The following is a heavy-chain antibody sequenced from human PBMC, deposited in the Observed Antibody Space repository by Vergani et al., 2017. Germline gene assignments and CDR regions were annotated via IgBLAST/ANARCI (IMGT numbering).Heavy chain of an antibody. CDR2: IWYDGSNK. Sequence: VQLLESGGGLVQPGGSLRLSCAASGFTFSSYGMHWVRQAPGKGLEWVAVIWYDGSNKYYADSVKGRFTISRDNSKNTLYLQMNSLRAEDTAVYYCATQSPRFMMDAFDIWGQGTMVTVSS. D-gene: IGHD3-16*01. CDR3: ATQSPRFMMDAFDI. CDR1: GFTFSSYG. J-gene: IGHJ3*02. V-gene: IGHV3-33*01.